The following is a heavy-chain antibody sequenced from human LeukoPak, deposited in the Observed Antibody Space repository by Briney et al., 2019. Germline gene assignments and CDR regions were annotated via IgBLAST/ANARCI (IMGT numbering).Heavy chain of an antibody. J-gene: IGHJ4*02. CDR1: GYTFTSYG. CDR3: ARGLGYDSSGYYSWVDY. V-gene: IGHV1-18*01. D-gene: IGHD3-22*01. CDR2: ISAYNGNT. Sequence: ASVKVSCKASGYTFTSYGISWVRQAPGQGLEWMGWISAYNGNTNYAQKLQGRVTMTTDTSTSTAYMELRSLRSDDTAVYYCARGLGYDSSGYYSWVDYWGQGTLVTVSS.